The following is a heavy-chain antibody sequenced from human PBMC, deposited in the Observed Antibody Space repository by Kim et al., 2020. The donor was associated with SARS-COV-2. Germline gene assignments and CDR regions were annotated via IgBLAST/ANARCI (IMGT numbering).Heavy chain of an antibody. CDR1: GYTFTSYG. V-gene: IGHV1-18*01. CDR3: ARDLGGSGSYYKYYYYYGMDV. Sequence: ASVKVSCKASGYTFTSYGISWVRQAPGQGLEWMGWISAYNGNTNYAQKLQGRVTMTTDTSTSTAYMELRSLRSDDTAVYYCARDLGGSGSYYKYYYYYGMDVWGQGTTVTVSS. J-gene: IGHJ6*02. D-gene: IGHD3-10*01. CDR2: ISAYNGNT.